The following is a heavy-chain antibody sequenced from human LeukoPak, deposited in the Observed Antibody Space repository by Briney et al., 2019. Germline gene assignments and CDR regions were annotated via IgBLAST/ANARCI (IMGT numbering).Heavy chain of an antibody. V-gene: IGHV1-18*01. CDR3: ARDRPPPTRYGTGPSDY. J-gene: IGHJ4*02. Sequence: ASVKVSCKASGYTFTSYGISWVRQAPGQGLEWMGWISAYNGNTNYAQKLQGRVTMTTDTSTSTAYMELRSLRSDDTAVYYCARDRPPPTRYGTGPSDYWGQGTLVTVSS. CDR2: ISAYNGNT. CDR1: GYTFTSYG. D-gene: IGHD1-1*01.